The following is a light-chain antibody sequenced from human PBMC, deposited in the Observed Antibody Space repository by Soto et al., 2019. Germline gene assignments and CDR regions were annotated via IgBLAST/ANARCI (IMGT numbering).Light chain of an antibody. V-gene: IGKV3-11*01. CDR3: QQRSNWPLT. J-gene: IGKJ4*01. CDR2: DAS. CDR1: QSVGSY. Sequence: EIVLTPSPATLSLSPGERATLSCRASQSVGSYLAWYQQKPGQAPRLLIYDASNRATGIPARFSGSGSGTDFTLTISSLEPEDFAVYYCQQRSNWPLTFGGGTKVEIK.